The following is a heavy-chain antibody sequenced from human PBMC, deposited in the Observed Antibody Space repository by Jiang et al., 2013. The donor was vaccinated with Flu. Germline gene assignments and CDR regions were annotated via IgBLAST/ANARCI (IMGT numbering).Heavy chain of an antibody. CDR3: ARDTDGDQPDAFDI. D-gene: IGHD4-17*01. CDR2: IIPILGIA. Sequence: QLVESGAEVKKPGSSVKVSCKASGGTFSSYAISWVRQAPGQGLEWMGRIIPILGIANYAQKFQGRVTITADKSTSTAYMELSSLRSEDTAVYYCARDTDGDQPDAFDIWGQGTMVTVSS. V-gene: IGHV1-69*09. CDR1: GGTFSSYA. J-gene: IGHJ3*02.